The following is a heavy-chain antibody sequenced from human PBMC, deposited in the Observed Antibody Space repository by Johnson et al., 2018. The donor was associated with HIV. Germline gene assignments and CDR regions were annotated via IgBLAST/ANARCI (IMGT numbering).Heavy chain of an antibody. Sequence: QVQLVESGGGVVQPGRSLRLSCAASGFTFSSYGMHWVRQAPGKGLEWVSVIWYDGSNEYYADSVKGRFTISRDNSKNTRYLHMSSLRLEDTAAYYCAKGQVARGAFDIWGQGTKVTVSS. CDR1: GFTFSSYG. CDR3: AKGQVARGAFDI. V-gene: IGHV3-33*06. J-gene: IGHJ3*02. CDR2: IWYDGSNE.